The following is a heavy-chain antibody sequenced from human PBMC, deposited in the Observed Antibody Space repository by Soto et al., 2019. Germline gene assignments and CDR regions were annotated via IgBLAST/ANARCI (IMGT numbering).Heavy chain of an antibody. D-gene: IGHD1-26*01. J-gene: IGHJ6*02. CDR1: GYTFTSYY. CDR2: INPVGGST. CDR3: ARGWGRVVYAMDV. V-gene: IGHV1-46*04. Sequence: QVQLVQSGAEVKKPGASVRVSCKASGYTFTSYYIHWVRQAPGQGLEWVSIINPVGGSTNYAQKLQGRVTVTRDTSTCTVHMELSSRRSEDTAVYYCARGWGRVVYAMDVWGQGTTVTVSS.